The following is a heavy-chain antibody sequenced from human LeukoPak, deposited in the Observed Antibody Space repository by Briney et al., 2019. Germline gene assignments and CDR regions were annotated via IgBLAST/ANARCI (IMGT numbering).Heavy chain of an antibody. J-gene: IGHJ3*02. D-gene: IGHD5-18*01. CDR1: SDQY. CDR2: IGNKANSYTT. V-gene: IGHV3-72*01. Sequence: PGGSLRLSCAAFSDQYMDWVRQAPGKGLEWVGRIGNKANSYTTEYAASVKGRFTISRDDSKNSLYLQMNSLKTEDTAVYYCTRGYSGVAIYAFDIWGQGTMVTVSS. CDR3: TRGYSGVAIYAFDI.